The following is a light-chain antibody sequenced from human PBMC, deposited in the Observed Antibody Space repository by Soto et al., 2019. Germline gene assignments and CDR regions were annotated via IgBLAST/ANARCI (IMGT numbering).Light chain of an antibody. J-gene: IGLJ1*01. V-gene: IGLV2-14*01. CDR3: ISYTTSSTYV. CDR1: SSDVGGYIY. CDR2: EVT. Sequence: QSVLTQPASVSGSPGQSITISCSGTSSDVGGYIYVSWYQQHPGKAPKLMIYEVTNRPSGVSNRFSGSKSGNTASLTISGLQAEDEADYYCISYTTSSTYVFGSGTKLTVL.